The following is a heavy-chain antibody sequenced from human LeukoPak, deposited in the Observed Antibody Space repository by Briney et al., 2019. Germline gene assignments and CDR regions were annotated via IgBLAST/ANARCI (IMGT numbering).Heavy chain of an antibody. J-gene: IGHJ4*02. CDR3: ARSDSSSSGYFDY. V-gene: IGHV3-7*01. CDR1: GFTLSSNW. CDR2: INQYGSEK. Sequence: AGGSLRISCAASGFTLSSNWMSWVRQVPGKGLEWVANINQYGSEKKYVNSVKGRFTISRDNAKNSLYLQMNSLKAEDTAVYYCARSDSSSSGYFDYWGQGTLVTVSS. D-gene: IGHD6-6*01.